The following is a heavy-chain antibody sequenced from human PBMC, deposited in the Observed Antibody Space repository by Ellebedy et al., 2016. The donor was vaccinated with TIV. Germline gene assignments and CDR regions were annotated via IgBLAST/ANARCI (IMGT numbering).Heavy chain of an antibody. CDR3: ARRKEDSSSWYADFDL. CDR1: GFTFSSYA. J-gene: IGHJ2*01. CDR2: ISYDGSNK. D-gene: IGHD6-13*01. Sequence: GGSLRLSXAASGFTFSSYAMHWVRQAPGKGLEWVAVISYDGSNKYYADSVKGRFTISRDNSKNTLYLQMNSLRAEDTAVYYCARRKEDSSSWYADFDLWGRGTLVTVSS. V-gene: IGHV3-30*14.